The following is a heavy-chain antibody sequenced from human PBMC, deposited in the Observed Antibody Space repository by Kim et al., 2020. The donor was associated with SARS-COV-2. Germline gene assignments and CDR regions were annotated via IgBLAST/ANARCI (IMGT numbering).Heavy chain of an antibody. D-gene: IGHD3-3*01. CDR1: GGSISSYY. V-gene: IGHV4-59*01. Sequence: SETLSLTCTVSGGSISSYYWSWIRQPPGKGLEWIGYIYYSGSTNYNPSLKSRVTISVDTSKNQFSLKLSSVTAADTAVYYCARGGALRFLEWFPAEDYMDVWGKGTTVTVSS. J-gene: IGHJ6*03. CDR2: IYYSGST. CDR3: ARGGALRFLEWFPAEDYMDV.